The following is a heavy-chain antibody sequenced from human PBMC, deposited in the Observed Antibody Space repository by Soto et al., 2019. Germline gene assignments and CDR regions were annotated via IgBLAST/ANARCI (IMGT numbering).Heavy chain of an antibody. D-gene: IGHD3-16*02. J-gene: IGHJ4*02. CDR3: ARGGPRYYDYVWGSYRRGLDY. CDR1: GGAFIGYY. Sequence: SETLSLTCAVYGGAFIGYYCIFIRHPPFKWLEWIGEINHSGSTNYNPSLKSRVTISVDTSKNQFSLKLSSVTAADTAVYYCARGGPRYYDYVWGSYRRGLDYWGQGTLVTVSS. CDR2: INHSGST. V-gene: IGHV4-34*01.